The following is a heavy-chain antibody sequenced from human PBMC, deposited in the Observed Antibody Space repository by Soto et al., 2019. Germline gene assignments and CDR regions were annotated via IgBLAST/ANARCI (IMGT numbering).Heavy chain of an antibody. CDR2: ISGSGGST. V-gene: IGHV3-23*01. CDR1: GFTFSSYA. CDR3: AKRQFYAFDI. J-gene: IGHJ3*02. D-gene: IGHD6-19*01. Sequence: GGSLRLSCAAFGFTFSSYATSWVRQAPGKGLEWVSAISGSGGSTYYADSVKGRFTISRDNSKNTVYLQMNSLRAEDTAVYYCAKRQFYAFDIWGQGTVVTVSS.